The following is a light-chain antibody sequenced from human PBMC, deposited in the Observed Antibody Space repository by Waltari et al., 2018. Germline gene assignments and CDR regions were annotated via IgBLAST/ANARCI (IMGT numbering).Light chain of an antibody. CDR3: GTWDSRLSGVV. V-gene: IGLV1-51*02. Sequence: QSVLTQPPSVSAAPGQKVTISCSGSSSNIGNNYVSWYQQFPGTAPKLLIYENIKRPSGMPDRFSGSKSGTSATLGITGVQTGDEADYYCGTWDSRLSGVVFGGGTKLTVL. J-gene: IGLJ2*01. CDR2: ENI. CDR1: SSNIGNNY.